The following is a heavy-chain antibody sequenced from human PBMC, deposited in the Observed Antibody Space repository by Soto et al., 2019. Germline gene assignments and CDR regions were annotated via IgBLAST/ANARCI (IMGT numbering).Heavy chain of an antibody. Sequence: SETLSLTCTVSGGSISSSSYYWGWIRQPPGKGLEWIGYIYYSGSTYYNPSLKSRVTISVDTSKNQFSLKLSSVTAADTALYFCARGRRSGGNHDASDIWGHGTMVTVSS. D-gene: IGHD2-15*01. J-gene: IGHJ3*02. CDR3: ARGRRSGGNHDASDI. CDR2: IYYSGST. V-gene: IGHV4-39*07. CDR1: GGSISSSSYY.